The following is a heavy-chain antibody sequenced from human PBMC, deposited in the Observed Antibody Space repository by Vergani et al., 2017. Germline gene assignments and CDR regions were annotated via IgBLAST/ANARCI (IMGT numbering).Heavy chain of an antibody. J-gene: IGHJ4*02. CDR2: IYYSGST. CDR3: ARPYCSGGSCYFDY. D-gene: IGHD2-15*01. CDR1: GGSLSSSSYY. V-gene: IGHV4-39*07. Sequence: QLQLQESGPGLVKPSETLSLTCTVSGGSLSSSSYYWGWIRQPPGKGLEWIGSIYYSGSTYYNPSLKSRVTISVDTSMNQFSLKLSSLTAADTAVYYCARPYCSGGSCYFDYWGQGTLVTVSS.